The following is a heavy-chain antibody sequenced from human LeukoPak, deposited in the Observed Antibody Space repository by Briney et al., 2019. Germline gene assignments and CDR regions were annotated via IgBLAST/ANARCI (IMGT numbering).Heavy chain of an antibody. CDR3: ARGQRLTRVLYFDY. D-gene: IGHD6-25*01. V-gene: IGHV3-30*04. J-gene: IGHJ4*01. Sequence: GGSLRLSCAASGFTFSSYAMHWVRQAPGKGLEWVAVISYDGSNKYYADSVKGRFTISRDNSKNTLYLQMNSLRAEDTAVYYCARGQRLTRVLYFDYWGHGTLVTVSS. CDR2: ISYDGSNK. CDR1: GFTFSSYA.